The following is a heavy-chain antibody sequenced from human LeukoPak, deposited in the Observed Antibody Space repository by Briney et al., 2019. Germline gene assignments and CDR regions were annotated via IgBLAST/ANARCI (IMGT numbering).Heavy chain of an antibody. CDR2: IRYDGSNK. Sequence: GGSLRLSCAASGFTFSSYGMHWVRQAPGKGLEWVAFIRYDGSNKYYADSVKGRFTISRDNSKNTLYLQMNSLRAEDTAVYYCAKPYSSSSTYYFDYWGQGTLVTVSS. J-gene: IGHJ4*02. D-gene: IGHD6-13*01. V-gene: IGHV3-30*02. CDR3: AKPYSSSSTYYFDY. CDR1: GFTFSSYG.